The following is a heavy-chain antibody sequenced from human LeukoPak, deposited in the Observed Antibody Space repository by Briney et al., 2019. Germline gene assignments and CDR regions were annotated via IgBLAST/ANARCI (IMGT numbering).Heavy chain of an antibody. CDR2: IHHRGTT. D-gene: IGHD6-13*01. J-gene: IGHJ2*01. CDR1: NYSLSSPNY. CDR3: ARVSGTISWESLWYFVL. Sequence: SETLSPTCSVSNYSLSSPNYWGWIRQPPGQGLEWIGTIHHRGTTYFNPSLRTRLAISLESSKNQFSLSLSSVTAADTAIYYCARVSGTISWESLWYFVLWGRGTRVTVSS. V-gene: IGHV4-38-2*02.